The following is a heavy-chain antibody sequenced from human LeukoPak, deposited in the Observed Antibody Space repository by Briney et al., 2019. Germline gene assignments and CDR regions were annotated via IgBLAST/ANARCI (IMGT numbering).Heavy chain of an antibody. CDR2: ISGSDGST. J-gene: IGHJ4*02. V-gene: IGHV3-23*01. CDR1: AFTFSYYA. Sequence: GGSLRLSCTASAFTFSYYAMSWVRQAPGKGLEWVSTISGSDGSTYYADSVKGRFTISRDNSKNTLYLQMNSLRVEDTAIYCCAKGRGYCTGGSCYSDYWGQGTLVTVSS. CDR3: AKGRGYCTGGSCYSDY. D-gene: IGHD2-15*01.